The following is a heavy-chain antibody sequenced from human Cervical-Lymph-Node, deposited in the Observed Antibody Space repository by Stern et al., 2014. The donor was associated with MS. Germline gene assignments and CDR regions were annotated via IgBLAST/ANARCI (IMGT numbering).Heavy chain of an antibody. Sequence: VQLVESGGGLVQPGGSLRLSCAASGLTFSDHHMDWVRQATGKGLEWVCRIKNKGNSYATEYAASVKGRFTISRDDSKNSYLQMNSLKTEDTAVYYCARLSTRTNSADYWGQGTLVTVSS. CDR3: ARLSTRTNSADY. CDR2: IKNKGNSYAT. V-gene: IGHV3-72*01. D-gene: IGHD2-8*01. J-gene: IGHJ4*02. CDR1: GLTFSDHH.